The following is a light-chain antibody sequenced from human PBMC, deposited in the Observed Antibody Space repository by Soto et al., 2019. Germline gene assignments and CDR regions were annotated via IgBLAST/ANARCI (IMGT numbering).Light chain of an antibody. J-gene: IGKJ3*01. CDR3: QQRGNWPPGFT. CDR2: DTS. CDR1: QSVSIH. Sequence: EIVLTQSPATLSLSPGERATLSCRASQSVSIHLAWYQQKGGQAPRLLIYDTSNRATGIPARFSVSGSGTDFTLTISSLEPEDFAVYYCQQRGNWPPGFTFGPGTKVDIK. V-gene: IGKV3-11*01.